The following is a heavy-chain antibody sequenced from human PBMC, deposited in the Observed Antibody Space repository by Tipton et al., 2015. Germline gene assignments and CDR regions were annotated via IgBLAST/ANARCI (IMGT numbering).Heavy chain of an antibody. J-gene: IGHJ4*02. CDR2: INHAGDT. CDR1: GYSISRGYN. CDR3: ARPDCAGDCPVL. Sequence: GLVKPSETLSLTCAVSGYSISRGYNWGWIRQAPGKGLEWIGAINHAGDTYYRPSLKSRATISVDTSKNQFSLMLSSVTAADTAIYYCARPDCAGDCPVLWGQGTLVTVSS. D-gene: IGHD2-21*01. V-gene: IGHV4-38-2*01.